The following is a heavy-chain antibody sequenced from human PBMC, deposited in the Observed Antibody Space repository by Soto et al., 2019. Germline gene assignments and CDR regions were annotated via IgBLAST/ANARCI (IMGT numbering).Heavy chain of an antibody. CDR3: AKIDSSGNDY. J-gene: IGHJ4*02. D-gene: IGHD3-22*01. Sequence: TLSLTCAVSGGSISSNNWWSWVRQPPGKGLEWIGEIHHTGYTNYNPSLKSRVTMSVDKSKNQVSLNLSSVTAADTALYYCAKIDSSGNDYWGQG. V-gene: IGHV4-4*02. CDR1: GGSISSNNW. CDR2: IHHTGYT.